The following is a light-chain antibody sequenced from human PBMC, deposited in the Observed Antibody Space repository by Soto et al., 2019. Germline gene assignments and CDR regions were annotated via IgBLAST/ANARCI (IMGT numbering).Light chain of an antibody. Sequence: QSVLTQSPSASASLGASVKLTCTLSSGHSSYAIAWHQQQPEKGPRYLMKLNSDGSHSKGDGIPDRFSGSSSGAERYLTISILQSEDEAYYYCQTWGTGIHVFGGGTKLTVL. V-gene: IGLV4-69*01. CDR3: QTWGTGIHV. CDR2: LNSDGSH. CDR1: SGHSSYA. J-gene: IGLJ3*02.